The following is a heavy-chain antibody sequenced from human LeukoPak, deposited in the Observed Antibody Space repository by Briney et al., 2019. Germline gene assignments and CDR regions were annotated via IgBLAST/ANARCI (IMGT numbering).Heavy chain of an antibody. D-gene: IGHD3-10*01. J-gene: IGHJ4*02. CDR2: INAGNGNT. V-gene: IGHV1-3*01. CDR3: ARGSRTSTYYYGSGSSQEVDY. CDR1: GYTFTGYY. Sequence: GASVKVSCKASGYTFTGYYMHWVRQAPGQRLEWMGWINAGNGNTKYSQKFQGRVTITRGTSASTAYMELSSLRSEDTAVYYCARGSRTSTYYYGSGSSQEVDYWGQGTLVTVSS.